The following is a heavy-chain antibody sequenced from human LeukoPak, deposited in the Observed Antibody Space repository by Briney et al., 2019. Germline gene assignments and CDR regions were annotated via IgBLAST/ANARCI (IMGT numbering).Heavy chain of an antibody. CDR3: AKGTYSIVGATRFDN. J-gene: IGHJ4*02. Sequence: GGSLRLSCAASGFTFSNYAMSWVRQAPGNGLEWVSSISGTDGNTYYADSVKGRFSISRDNSKNTLYLQMNSLRAEDTALYYCAKGTYSIVGATRFDNWGPGTLVTVSS. CDR2: ISGTDGNT. D-gene: IGHD1-26*01. V-gene: IGHV3-23*01. CDR1: GFTFSNYA.